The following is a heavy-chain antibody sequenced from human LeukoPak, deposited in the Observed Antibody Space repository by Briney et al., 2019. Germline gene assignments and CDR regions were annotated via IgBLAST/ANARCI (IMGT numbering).Heavy chain of an antibody. CDR3: ARFDPPAGYSGYDYDPEGYP. V-gene: IGHV4-39*01. CDR1: GGSISSSSYY. CDR2: IYYSGST. Sequence: SETLSLTCTVSGGSISSSSYYWGWIRQPPGKGLEWIGSIYYSGSTYYNPSLKSRVTISVDTSKNQFSLKLSSVTAADTAVYYCARFDPPAGYSGYDYDPEGYPWGQGTLVTVSS. J-gene: IGHJ5*02. D-gene: IGHD5-12*01.